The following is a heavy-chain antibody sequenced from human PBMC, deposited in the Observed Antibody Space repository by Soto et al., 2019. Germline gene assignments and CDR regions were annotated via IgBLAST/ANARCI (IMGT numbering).Heavy chain of an antibody. V-gene: IGHV4-4*02. D-gene: IGHD3-16*02. CDR2: ISHTGTT. CDR1: GDSITSSYW. CDR3: ARGAMYYDYVWGSYRHPSPFDY. J-gene: IGHJ4*02. Sequence: SETLSLTCTVSGDSITSSYWWSWVRQPPGRGLEWIGKISHTGTTYYNPSLESRITISVEKSKNQFSLKLSSVTAADTAVYYCARGAMYYDYVWGSYRHPSPFDYWGQGTLVTVSS.